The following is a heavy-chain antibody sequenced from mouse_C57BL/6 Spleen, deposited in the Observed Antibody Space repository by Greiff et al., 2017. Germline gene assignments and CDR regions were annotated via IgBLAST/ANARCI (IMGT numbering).Heavy chain of an antibody. Sequence: EVQLQQSGAELVRPGASVKLSCTASGFNIKDYYMHWVKQRPEQGLEWIGRIDPEDGDTEYAPKFQGKATMTAATSSNTAYLQLSSLTSEDTAVYYCTTRYGSSYYYFDYWGQGTTLTVSS. V-gene: IGHV14-1*01. CDR2: IDPEDGDT. CDR3: TTRYGSSYYYFDY. CDR1: GFNIKDYY. J-gene: IGHJ2*01. D-gene: IGHD1-1*01.